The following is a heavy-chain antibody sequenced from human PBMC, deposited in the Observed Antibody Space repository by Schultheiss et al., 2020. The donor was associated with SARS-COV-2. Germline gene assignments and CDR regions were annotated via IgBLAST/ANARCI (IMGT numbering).Heavy chain of an antibody. J-gene: IGHJ4*02. D-gene: IGHD4-23*01. V-gene: IGHV3-30*18. CDR1: GFTFSSYG. Sequence: GGSLRLSCAASGFTFSSYGMHWVRQAPGKGLEWVAVISYDGSNKYYADSVKGRFTISRDNSKNTLYLQMNSLRAEDTALYYCAKGTTVVTPHFDYWGQGTLVTVSS. CDR2: ISYDGSNK. CDR3: AKGTTVVTPHFDY.